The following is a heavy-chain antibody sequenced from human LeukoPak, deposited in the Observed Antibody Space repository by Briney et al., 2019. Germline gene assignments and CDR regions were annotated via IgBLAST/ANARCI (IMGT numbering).Heavy chain of an antibody. Sequence: PGGSLRLSCAASGFTFSSYWMHWVRQAPGKGLVWVSRINSDGSSTSYADSVKGRFTISRDNSKNTLYLQMNSLRAEDTAVYYCARARYSYTGIVDYWGQGTLVTVSS. CDR1: GFTFSSYW. CDR3: ARARYSYTGIVDY. J-gene: IGHJ4*02. CDR2: INSDGSST. D-gene: IGHD5-18*01. V-gene: IGHV3-74*01.